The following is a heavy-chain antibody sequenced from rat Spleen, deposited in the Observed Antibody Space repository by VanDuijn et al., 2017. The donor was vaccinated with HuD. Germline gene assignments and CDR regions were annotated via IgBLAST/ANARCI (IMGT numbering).Heavy chain of an antibody. V-gene: IGHV2-47*01. J-gene: IGHJ3*01. CDR3: ARDENGYLYLWFAY. CDR2: IWNTGTT. CDR1: GLSLTSNS. Sequence: QVQLKESGPGLVQPSQTLSLTCTVSGLSLTSNSVSWIRQPPGKGLEWLGVIWNTGTTRYNPALKSRLSITKDISKSQVFLKMNSLQTEDTATYYCARDENGYLYLWFAYWGQGTLVTVSS. D-gene: IGHD1-4*01.